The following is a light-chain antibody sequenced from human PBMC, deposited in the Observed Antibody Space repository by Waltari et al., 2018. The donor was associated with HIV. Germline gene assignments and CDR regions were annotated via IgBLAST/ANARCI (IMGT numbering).Light chain of an antibody. CDR1: QSVSTY. CDR3: QQRSNWPPYT. CDR2: DAS. J-gene: IGKJ2*01. V-gene: IGKV3-11*01. Sequence: EIVLTQSPATLSLSPGERATLSCRASQSVSTYLAWYQQKPGQAPRLLIYDASNRATGIPTDFTLTISSLEPEDFAVYYCQQRSNWPPYTFGQGTKLEIK.